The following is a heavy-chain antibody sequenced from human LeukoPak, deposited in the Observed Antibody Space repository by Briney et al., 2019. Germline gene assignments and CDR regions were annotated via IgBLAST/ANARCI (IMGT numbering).Heavy chain of an antibody. D-gene: IGHD6-19*01. CDR3: ARGTSIAVAGTGY. Sequence: GASVKVSCKASGYTFTGYYLHWVRQAPGQGLEWMGCVNPNSGDTNYAQKFQGSVTMTRDTSISTVYMELSRLRSDDMAVYYCARGTSIAVAGTGYWGQGTLVTVSS. J-gene: IGHJ4*02. CDR1: GYTFTGYY. V-gene: IGHV1-2*02. CDR2: VNPNSGDT.